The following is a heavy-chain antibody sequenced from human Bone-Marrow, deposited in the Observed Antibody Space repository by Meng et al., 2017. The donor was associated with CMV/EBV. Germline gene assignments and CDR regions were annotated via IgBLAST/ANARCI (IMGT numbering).Heavy chain of an antibody. Sequence: HWVRQAPGQGLEWMGWLNPNSGGTNYAQKFQGRVTMTRDTSISTAYMELSRLRSDDTAVYYCARENGNARPYYDFWSGYYTVNWFDPWGQGTLVTVSS. D-gene: IGHD3-3*01. CDR3: ARENGNARPYYDFWSGYYTVNWFDP. CDR2: LNPNSGGT. J-gene: IGHJ5*02. V-gene: IGHV1-2*02.